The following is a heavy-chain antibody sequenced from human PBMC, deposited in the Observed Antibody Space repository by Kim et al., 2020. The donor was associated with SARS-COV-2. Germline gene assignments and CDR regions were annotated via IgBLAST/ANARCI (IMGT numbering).Heavy chain of an antibody. V-gene: IGHV3-30*18. J-gene: IGHJ4*02. CDR3: AKAGYSSELGY. CDR2: ISYDGSNK. D-gene: IGHD6-19*01. Sequence: GGSLRLSCAASGFTFSSYGMHWVRQAPGKGLEWVAVISYDGSNKYYADSVKGRFTISRDNSKNTLYLQMNSLRAEDTAVYYCAKAGYSSELGYWGQGTLVTVSS. CDR1: GFTFSSYG.